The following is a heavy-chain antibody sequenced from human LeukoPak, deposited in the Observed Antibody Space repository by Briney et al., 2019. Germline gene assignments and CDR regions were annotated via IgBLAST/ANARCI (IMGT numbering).Heavy chain of an antibody. D-gene: IGHD6-13*01. J-gene: IGHJ5*02. CDR1: GSSLSTSGLG. Sequence: SGPTLAKPPQPLTATCTFTGSSLSTSGLGVGWIRQPPGKALEWLAVIYWDDDKRYSPSLKSRLTITKDTSKNQVVLTMTNMDPVDTATYYCALSPDIAAAGIMSWFDPWGQGTLVTVSS. CDR3: ALSPDIAAAGIMSWFDP. CDR2: IYWDDDK. V-gene: IGHV2-5*02.